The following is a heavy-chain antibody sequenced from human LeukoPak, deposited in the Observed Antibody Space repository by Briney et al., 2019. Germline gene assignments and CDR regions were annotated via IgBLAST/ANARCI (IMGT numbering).Heavy chain of an antibody. CDR1: GGSISSYC. CDR2: IYYSGST. Sequence: SETLSLTCTVAGGSISSYCWSWIRQPPGKGLEWIGYIYYSGSTNYNPSLKSRVTISVDTSKNQFSLKLSSVTAADTAVYYCAKTLYSSGWFLFDPWGQGTLVTVSS. V-gene: IGHV4-59*01. J-gene: IGHJ5*02. CDR3: AKTLYSSGWFLFDP. D-gene: IGHD6-19*01.